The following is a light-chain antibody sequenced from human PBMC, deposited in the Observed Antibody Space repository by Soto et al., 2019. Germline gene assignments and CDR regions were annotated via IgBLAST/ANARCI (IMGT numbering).Light chain of an antibody. CDR1: YSNVETNY. CDR3: SATDDSLGGPV. Sequence: QSALTQPPSASGTPGQRVTISCSGSYSNVETNYVYWYQQVPGTAPNLLIYTNDQRPSGVPDRFSASKSGTSASLAISGLRSEDEADYFCSATDDSLGGPVFGGGTKLTVL. J-gene: IGLJ2*01. V-gene: IGLV1-47*02. CDR2: TND.